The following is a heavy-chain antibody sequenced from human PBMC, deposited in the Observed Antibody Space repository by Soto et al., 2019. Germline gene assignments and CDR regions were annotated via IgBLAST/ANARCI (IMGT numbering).Heavy chain of an antibody. V-gene: IGHV1-69*13. CDR2: IIPIFGTA. CDR3: ARDAVDTAMVYYFDY. J-gene: IGHJ4*02. CDR1: GYTFTSYA. Sequence: SVKVSCKASGYTFTSYAMNWVRQAPGQRLEWMGGIIPIFGTANYAQKFQGRVTITADESTSTAYMELSSLRSEDTAVYYCARDAVDTAMVYYFDYWGQGTLVTVSS. D-gene: IGHD5-18*01.